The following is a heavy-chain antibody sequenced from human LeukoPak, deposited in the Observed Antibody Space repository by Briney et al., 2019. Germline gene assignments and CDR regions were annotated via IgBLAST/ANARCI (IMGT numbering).Heavy chain of an antibody. V-gene: IGHV3-7*01. Sequence: QSGGSLRLSCAASGFTFSSYWMNWVRQAPGKGLEWVANINQDGSEKYYVDSVKGRFTISRDNAKNSLYLQMNSLRAEDTAMYYCARDNPIYDSLDWGQGTLVTVSS. CDR3: ARDNPIYDSLD. D-gene: IGHD3-3*01. CDR1: GFTFSSYW. CDR2: INQDGSEK. J-gene: IGHJ4*02.